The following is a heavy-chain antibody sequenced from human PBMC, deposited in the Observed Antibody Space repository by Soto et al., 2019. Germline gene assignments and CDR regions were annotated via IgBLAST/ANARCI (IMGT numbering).Heavy chain of an antibody. V-gene: IGHV4-30-2*01. CDR3: ARGSYYDSSGYCLDY. CDR1: GGSISSGGYS. CDR2: IYHSGST. J-gene: IGHJ4*02. D-gene: IGHD3-22*01. Sequence: TLSLTCAVSGGSISSGGYSWSWIRQPPGKGLEWIGYIYHSGSTYYNPSLKSRVTISVDRSKNQFSLKLSSVTAADTAVYYCARGSYYDSSGYCLDYWGQGTLVTVSS.